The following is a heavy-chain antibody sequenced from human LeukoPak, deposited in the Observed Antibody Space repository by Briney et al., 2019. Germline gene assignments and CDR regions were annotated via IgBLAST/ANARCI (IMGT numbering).Heavy chain of an antibody. V-gene: IGHV3-53*05. CDR2: IYSGGIT. CDR1: GLTVSSNY. D-gene: IGHD6-13*01. J-gene: IGHJ4*02. Sequence: PGGSLRLSCAASGLTVSSNYMTWVRQAPGKGLECVSVIYSGGITYYADSVKGRFTISRDNSKNTLYLQMSSLRAEDTAVYYCVKDRRYSSNWYYFDYWGQGTLVIVSS. CDR3: VKDRRYSSNWYYFDY.